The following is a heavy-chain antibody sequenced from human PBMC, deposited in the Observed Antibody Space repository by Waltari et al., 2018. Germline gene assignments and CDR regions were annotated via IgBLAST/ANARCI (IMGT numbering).Heavy chain of an antibody. J-gene: IGHJ4*02. CDR2: INAGNGNT. CDR3: ARTKIAAAVVVTAFDY. V-gene: IGHV1-3*01. CDR1: GYTFTSYA. Sequence: QVQLVQSGAEVKKPGASVKVSCKASGYTFTSYAMHWVRQAPGQRLEWMGWINAGNGNTKYSQKFQGRVTITRDTSASTAYMELSSLRSEDTAVYYCARTKIAAAVVVTAFDYWGQGTLVTVSS. D-gene: IGHD6-13*01.